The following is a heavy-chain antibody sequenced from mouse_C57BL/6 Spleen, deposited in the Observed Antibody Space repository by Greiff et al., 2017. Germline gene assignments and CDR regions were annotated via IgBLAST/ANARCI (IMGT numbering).Heavy chain of an antibody. J-gene: IGHJ4*01. V-gene: IGHV5-6*01. CDR2: ISTCASYP. Sequence: EVKLVESGGDLVKPGGSLKLSCAASGFTFSSYGMSWVRPTPDKRLEWVVTISTCASYPYYPASVKGRFTISRDNSKNTLYLQMSSLKSEYTAMYYCARPSYGYDDGSYAMDYWGQGTSVTVSS. D-gene: IGHD2-9*01. CDR1: GFTFSSYG. CDR3: ARPSYGYDDGSYAMDY.